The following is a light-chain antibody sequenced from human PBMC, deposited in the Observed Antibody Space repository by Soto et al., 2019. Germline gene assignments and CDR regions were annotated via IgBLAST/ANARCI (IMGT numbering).Light chain of an antibody. CDR3: SSYTSSSTV. CDR1: SSDVGGYNY. CDR2: DVS. Sequence: SELTQPASVYGSPGQSITISCTGTSSDVGGYNYVSWYQQHPGKAPKLMIYDVSNRPSGVSNRFSGSKSGNTASLTISGLQAEDEADYYCSSYTSSSTVFGTGTKVTVL. V-gene: IGLV2-14*01. J-gene: IGLJ1*01.